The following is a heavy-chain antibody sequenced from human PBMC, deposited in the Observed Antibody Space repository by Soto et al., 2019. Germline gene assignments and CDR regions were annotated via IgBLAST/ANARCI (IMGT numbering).Heavy chain of an antibody. CDR2: IYHSGST. V-gene: IGHV4-30-2*06. J-gene: IGHJ5*02. Sequence: LSLTCSVSGGSINSGRSSWNWIRQSPGKGLEWIAYIYHSGSTYYNPSLKSRVTISVDRSENQFSLKLTSVTAADTAVYYCVRESTTSGPNWFDTWGPGILVTVS. CDR1: GGSINSGRSS. D-gene: IGHD1-1*01. CDR3: VRESTTSGPNWFDT.